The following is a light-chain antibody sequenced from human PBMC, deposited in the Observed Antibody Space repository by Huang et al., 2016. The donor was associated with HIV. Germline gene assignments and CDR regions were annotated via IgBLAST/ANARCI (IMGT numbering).Light chain of an antibody. CDR2: AAS. J-gene: IGKJ2*01. CDR1: QSISNY. CDR3: QQSYNTPT. Sequence: DIQMTQSPSSLSASVGDRVTIPCRASQSISNYLNWYQQKPGKAPKLLIYAASSLQSRVPSRFSGSGSGTDFTLNISSLQPEDFATYFCQQSYNTPTFGQGTRLEIK. V-gene: IGKV1-39*01.